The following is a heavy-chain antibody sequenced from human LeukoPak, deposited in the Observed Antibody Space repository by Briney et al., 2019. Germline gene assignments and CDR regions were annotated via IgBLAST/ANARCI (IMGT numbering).Heavy chain of an antibody. J-gene: IGHJ5*02. Sequence: GGSLRLSCAASGFTFSDYYMNWIRQAPGKGLEWVSYISNSGSSIYYADSVKGRFTISRDNAKNSLYLLMNSLRAEDTAVYYCARGAPGIAVAGTGRWFDPWGQGTLVTVSS. CDR1: GFTFSDYY. V-gene: IGHV3-11*01. CDR3: ARGAPGIAVAGTGRWFDP. D-gene: IGHD6-19*01. CDR2: ISNSGSSI.